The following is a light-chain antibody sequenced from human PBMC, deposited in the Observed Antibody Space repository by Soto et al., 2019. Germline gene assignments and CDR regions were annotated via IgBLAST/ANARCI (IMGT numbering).Light chain of an antibody. CDR3: QQYCSWPLLC. Sequence: VLTHSPATLSVSPGTRATLSCRASQSVASNLVWYKQTPDQTPSVLIYGASTSAIGIPARYSGSGFATKFTLTISRLQSVDFVGYYCQQYCSWPLLCFGGGTKGDIK. CDR1: QSVASN. V-gene: IGKV3-15*01. J-gene: IGKJ4*01. CDR2: GAS.